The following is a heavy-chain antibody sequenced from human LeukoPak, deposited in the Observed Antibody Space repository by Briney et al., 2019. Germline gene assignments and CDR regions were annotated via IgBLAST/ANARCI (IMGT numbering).Heavy chain of an antibody. D-gene: IGHD2-15*01. CDR2: IKQDGGEK. Sequence: PGGTLRLSCAAPGFTLSRHWMSWVRQAPGKGLEWVANIKQDGGEKYYVDAVRGRFTISRDNAKNSLYLQMNSLRVEDTAVYYCARLGYPWYYDYWGQGTLVTVSS. V-gene: IGHV3-7*01. J-gene: IGHJ4*02. CDR1: GFTLSRHW. CDR3: ARLGYPWYYDY.